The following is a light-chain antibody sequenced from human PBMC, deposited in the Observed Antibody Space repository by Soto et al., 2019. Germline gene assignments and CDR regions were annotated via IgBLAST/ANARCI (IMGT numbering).Light chain of an antibody. Sequence: DIQMTQSPSTLSRSVGDRVTITCRASQSISTYLNWYQQKPGKAPKLLIYGASNLQSGVPSRFSGSGSGTDFTLTISSLQPEDFATFYCQQSYRIPKTFGGGTKVDIK. CDR3: QQSYRIPKT. V-gene: IGKV1-39*01. J-gene: IGKJ4*01. CDR2: GAS. CDR1: QSISTY.